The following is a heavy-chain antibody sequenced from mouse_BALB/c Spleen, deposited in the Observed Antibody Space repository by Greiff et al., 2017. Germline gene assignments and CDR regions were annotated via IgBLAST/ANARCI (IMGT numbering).Heavy chain of an antibody. Sequence: EVKLVESGGGLVQPGGFRKLSCAASGFTFSSFGMHWVRQAPEKGLEWVAYISSGSSTIYYADTVKGRFTISRDNPKHTLFLQMTSLKSEDTAMYYCARYDSYAMDYWGQGSSVTVSS. CDR2: ISSGSSTI. J-gene: IGHJ4*01. V-gene: IGHV5-17*02. CDR1: GFTFSSFG. CDR3: ARYDSYAMDY.